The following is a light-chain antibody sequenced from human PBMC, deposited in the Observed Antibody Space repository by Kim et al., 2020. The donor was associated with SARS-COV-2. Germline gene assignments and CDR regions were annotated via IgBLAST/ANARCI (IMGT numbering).Light chain of an antibody. Sequence: QTVVTQEPSFSVSPGGTVTLTCGLSSGSVSTSYHPSWYQQTPGQAPRTLIYSTNIRSSGVPDRFSGTILGNKAAHTITGTQADEESDYYCVLYMGSGICVFGRGSQLTFL. CDR2: STN. CDR1: SGSVSTSYH. CDR3: VLYMGSGICV. J-gene: IGLJ3*02. V-gene: IGLV8-61*01.